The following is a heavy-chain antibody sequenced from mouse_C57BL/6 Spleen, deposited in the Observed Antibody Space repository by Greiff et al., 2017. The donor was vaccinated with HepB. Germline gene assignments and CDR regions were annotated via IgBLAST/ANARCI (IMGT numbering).Heavy chain of an antibody. CDR3: ARDYGRSGVGYFDY. D-gene: IGHD1-1*01. CDR1: GFTFSSYA. Sequence: EVQLVESGGGLVKPGGSLKLSCAASGFTFSSYAMSWVRQTPEKRLEWVATISDGGSYTYYPDNVKGRFTISRDNAKNNLYLQMSHLKSEDTAMYYWARDYGRSGVGYFDYWGQGTTLTVSS. CDR2: ISDGGSYT. V-gene: IGHV5-4*01. J-gene: IGHJ2*01.